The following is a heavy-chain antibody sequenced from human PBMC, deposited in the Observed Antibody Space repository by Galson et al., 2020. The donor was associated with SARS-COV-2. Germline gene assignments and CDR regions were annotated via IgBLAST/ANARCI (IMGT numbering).Heavy chain of an antibody. J-gene: IGHJ3*02. CDR3: ARISNSKGNDAFDI. CDR2: IDWDDDK. Sequence: SGPTLVKPTQTLTLTCTFSGFALTTSGMCVSWIRQPPGKALEWLALIDWDDDKYYSTSLKTRLTISKDTSKNQVVLTMTNMDPVDTATYYCARISNSKGNDAFDIWGQGTMVTVSS. D-gene: IGHD2-21*01. CDR1: GFALTTSGMC. V-gene: IGHV2-70*01.